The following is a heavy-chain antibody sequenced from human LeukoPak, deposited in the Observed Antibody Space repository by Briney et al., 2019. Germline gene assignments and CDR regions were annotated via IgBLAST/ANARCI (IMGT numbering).Heavy chain of an antibody. CDR3: ARDVREGSSWYLSYYYYYMDV. J-gene: IGHJ6*03. V-gene: IGHV3-7*01. CDR2: IKQDGSEK. Sequence: GGSLRLSCAASGLTFSSYWMSWVRQAPGKGLEWVANIKQDGSEKYYVDSVKGRFTISRDNAKNSLYLQMNSLRAEDTAVYYCARDVREGSSWYLSYYYYYMDVWGKGTTVTVSS. D-gene: IGHD6-13*01. CDR1: GLTFSSYW.